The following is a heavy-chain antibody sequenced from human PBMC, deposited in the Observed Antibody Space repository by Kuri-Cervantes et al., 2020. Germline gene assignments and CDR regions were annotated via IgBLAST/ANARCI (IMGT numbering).Heavy chain of an antibody. CDR3: AKDSSGWYSYYFDY. D-gene: IGHD6-19*01. J-gene: IGHJ4*02. Sequence: GESLKISCASPGFSFSSSYMYWVRQAPGKGLVWVSRIAPNGRSTSYADSVKGQFTISRDNAKNTLYLQMNSLRAEDTAVYYCAKDSSGWYSYYFDYWGQGTLVTVSS. CDR1: GFSFSSSY. V-gene: IGHV3-74*01. CDR2: IAPNGRST.